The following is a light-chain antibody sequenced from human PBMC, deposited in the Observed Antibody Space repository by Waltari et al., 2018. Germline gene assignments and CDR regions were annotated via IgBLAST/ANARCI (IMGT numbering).Light chain of an antibody. CDR1: QGISSA. CDR2: DAS. J-gene: IGKJ3*01. CDR3: QQFNSYLSFT. Sequence: AIQLTQSPSSLSASVGDRVPITCRASQGISSALAWYQQKPGKAPKPRIYDASSLESWVPSRFSGSGSGTDFTLTISSLQPEDFATYYCQQFNSYLSFTFGPGTKVDIK. V-gene: IGKV1-13*02.